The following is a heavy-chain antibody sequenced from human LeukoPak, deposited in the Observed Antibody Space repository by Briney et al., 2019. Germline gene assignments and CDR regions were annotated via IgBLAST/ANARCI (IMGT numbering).Heavy chain of an antibody. Sequence: SVKVSCTAPGGTFSSYAISWVRQAPGQGLEWMGGNIPIVGTANYAQTFQGRVTITADESTSTAYMELSSLRSEDTAVYYCARGGYDILTGYYSIWGQGTLVTVSS. CDR2: NIPIVGTA. V-gene: IGHV1-69*13. CDR1: GGTFSSYA. CDR3: ARGGYDILTGYYSI. J-gene: IGHJ4*02. D-gene: IGHD3-9*01.